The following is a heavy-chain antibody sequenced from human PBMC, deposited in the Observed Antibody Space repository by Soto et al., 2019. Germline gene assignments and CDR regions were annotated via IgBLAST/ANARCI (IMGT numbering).Heavy chain of an antibody. CDR1: GYRFTNSW. Sequence: GESLKISCKGSGYRFTNSWIGWVRQMPGKGLEWMGIIFPGDSETRCSPSFQGQVIISTDKSISTAYLQWSSLKASDTAMYYCARLTHYNILTGPYYFNYWGQGTLVTVSS. J-gene: IGHJ4*02. V-gene: IGHV5-51*01. CDR3: ARLTHYNILTGPYYFNY. CDR2: IFPGDSET. D-gene: IGHD3-9*01.